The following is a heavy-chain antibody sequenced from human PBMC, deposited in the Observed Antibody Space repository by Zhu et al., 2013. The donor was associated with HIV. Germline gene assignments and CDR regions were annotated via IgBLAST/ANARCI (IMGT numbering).Heavy chain of an antibody. V-gene: IGHV4-4*02. CDR2: IYHSGST. J-gene: IGHJ4*02. CDR1: GGSISSSNW. D-gene: IGHD2-15*01. CDR3: ARRVVVAAISDSFDY. Sequence: VQLQESGPGLVKPSGTLSLTCAVSGGSISSSNWWSWVRQPPGKGLEWIGEIYHSGSTNYNPSLKSRVTISVDTSKNQFSLKLSSVTAADTAVYYCARRVVVAAISDSFDYWGQGTLVTVSS.